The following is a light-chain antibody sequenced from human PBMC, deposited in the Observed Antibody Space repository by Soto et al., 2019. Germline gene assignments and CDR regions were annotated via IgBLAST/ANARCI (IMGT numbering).Light chain of an antibody. CDR1: QDITNF. Sequence: DIQMTQSPSSLSASVGDSVTITCQASQDITNFLNWYQQKPGKAPKLLIYDASSLQTGVPSRFSGSGSGTDFSFTISSLQPEDIATYYCQQFDDVPYSFGQGTKVAIK. CDR2: DAS. J-gene: IGKJ2*03. CDR3: QQFDDVPYS. V-gene: IGKV1-33*01.